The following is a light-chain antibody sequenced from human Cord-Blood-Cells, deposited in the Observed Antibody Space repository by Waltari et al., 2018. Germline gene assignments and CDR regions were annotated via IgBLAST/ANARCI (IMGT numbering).Light chain of an antibody. CDR2: AAS. Sequence: DIQMTQSPSSLSASVGDRVTITCRASQSISSYLNWYQQKPGKAPKLLIYAASSLQSWVPSRFSCSGSGTDFTLTISRLQPEDFATYYCQQSYSTPLTFGGGTKVEIK. CDR1: QSISSY. V-gene: IGKV1-39*01. CDR3: QQSYSTPLT. J-gene: IGKJ4*01.